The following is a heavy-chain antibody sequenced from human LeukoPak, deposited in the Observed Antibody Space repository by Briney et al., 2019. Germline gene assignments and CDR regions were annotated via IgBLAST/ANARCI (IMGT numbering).Heavy chain of an antibody. CDR1: GGSIISSSYY. Sequence: APLPLTCPVSGGSIISSSYYWGWSRQPPGEGLEWIGSIYYSGSTYYNPSLKSRVTISVDTSKNQFSLKLSSVTAADTAVYYCARGYSNYAYYNWFDHWGQGTLVTVSS. D-gene: IGHD4-11*01. J-gene: IGHJ5*02. CDR3: ARGYSNYAYYNWFDH. CDR2: IYYSGST. V-gene: IGHV4-39*07.